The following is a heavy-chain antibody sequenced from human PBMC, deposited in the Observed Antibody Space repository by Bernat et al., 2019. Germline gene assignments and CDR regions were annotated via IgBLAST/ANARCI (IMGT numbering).Heavy chain of an antibody. CDR3: ARPMVQGRTGAFDI. CDR2: IIPIFGTA. Sequence: QVQLVQSGAEVKKPGSSVKVSCKASGGTFSSYAISWVRQAPGQGLEWMGGIIPIFGTANYAQKFQGRVTITADESTSTAYMALSSLRSEDTAVFYCARPMVQGRTGAFDIWGQGTMVTVSS. J-gene: IGHJ3*02. D-gene: IGHD3-10*01. V-gene: IGHV1-69*01. CDR1: GGTFSSYA.